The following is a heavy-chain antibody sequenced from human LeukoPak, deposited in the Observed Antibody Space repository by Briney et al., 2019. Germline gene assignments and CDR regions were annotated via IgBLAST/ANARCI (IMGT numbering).Heavy chain of an antibody. D-gene: IGHD3-16*01. V-gene: IGHV3-48*01. CDR1: GFTFSYYS. Sequence: GGSLRLSCAASGFTFSYYSMNWVRQAPGKGLEWVSYISSSSSPIYYADSVKGRFTISRDNAKNSLYLQMNSLRAEDTAVYYCARDWGKGDYWGQGTLVTVSS. CDR3: ARDWGKGDY. CDR2: ISSSSSPI. J-gene: IGHJ4*02.